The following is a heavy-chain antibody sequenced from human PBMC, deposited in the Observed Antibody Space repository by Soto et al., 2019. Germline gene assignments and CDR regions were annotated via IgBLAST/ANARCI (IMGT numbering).Heavy chain of an antibody. V-gene: IGHV5-51*01. D-gene: IGHD6-13*01. CDR2: FYRADSDS. J-gene: IGHJ6*02. CDR1: GYNFTNHW. CDR3: AGGIAAAGSPGYYYYGMDV. Sequence: GESLKISCKASGYNFTNHWIAWVRQMPGRGLEWMGIFYRADSDSTYSPSFEGQVTISADKSINTAYLQWSSLKAPDTAIYYCAGGIAAAGSPGYYYYGMDVWGQGTTVTVSS.